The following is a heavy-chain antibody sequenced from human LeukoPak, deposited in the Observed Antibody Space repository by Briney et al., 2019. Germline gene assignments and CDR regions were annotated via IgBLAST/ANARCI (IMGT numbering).Heavy chain of an antibody. CDR2: INHSGST. CDR3: ARGIDITMIVVVITTAYFDY. Sequence: SETLSLTCTVSGGSISSSSYYWGWIRQPPGKGLEWIGEINHSGSTNYNPSLKSRVAISVDTSKNQFSLKLSSVTAADTAVYYCARGIDITMIVVVITTAYFDYWGQGTLVTVSS. V-gene: IGHV4-39*07. J-gene: IGHJ4*02. D-gene: IGHD3-22*01. CDR1: GGSISSSSYY.